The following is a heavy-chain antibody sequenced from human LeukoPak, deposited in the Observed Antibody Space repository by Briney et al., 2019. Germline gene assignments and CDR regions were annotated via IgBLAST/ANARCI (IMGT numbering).Heavy chain of an antibody. D-gene: IGHD3-10*01. Sequence: GGSLRLSCAASGFTFSSYSMNWVRQAPGKGLEWVSSISSSSSCIYYADSVKGRFTISRDNAKNSLYLQMNSLRAEDTAVYYCARDGSGSYYNRNWFDPWGQGTLVTVSS. CDR2: ISSSSSCI. CDR1: GFTFSSYS. V-gene: IGHV3-21*01. CDR3: ARDGSGSYYNRNWFDP. J-gene: IGHJ5*02.